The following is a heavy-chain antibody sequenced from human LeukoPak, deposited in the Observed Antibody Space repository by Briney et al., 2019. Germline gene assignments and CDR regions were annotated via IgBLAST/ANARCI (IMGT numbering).Heavy chain of an antibody. CDR3: ASSPDCSGGSCYGGFDY. CDR1: GYSFTSYW. Sequence: GESLKISCKGSGYSFTSYWIGWVRQMPGKGLEWMGIIYPGDSDTRYGPSFQGQVTISADKSISTAYLQWSSLKASDTAMYYCASSPDCSGGSCYGGFDYWGQGTLVTVSS. D-gene: IGHD2-15*01. CDR2: IYPGDSDT. V-gene: IGHV5-51*01. J-gene: IGHJ4*02.